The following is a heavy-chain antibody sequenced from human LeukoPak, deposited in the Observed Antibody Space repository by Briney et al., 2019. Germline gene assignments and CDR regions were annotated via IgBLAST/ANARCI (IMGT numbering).Heavy chain of an antibody. D-gene: IGHD5-18*01. V-gene: IGHV3-11*01. CDR3: ARVQGSDTAMANGEYYFDY. Sequence: PGGSLRLSCAASGFNFNDYYMSWVRQAPGKGLEWVSYISDSGRTIYYEDSVKGRFTISRDNAKNSLYLQMSDLRAEDTAVYYCARVQGSDTAMANGEYYFDYWGQGTLVTVSS. J-gene: IGHJ4*02. CDR2: ISDSGRTI. CDR1: GFNFNDYY.